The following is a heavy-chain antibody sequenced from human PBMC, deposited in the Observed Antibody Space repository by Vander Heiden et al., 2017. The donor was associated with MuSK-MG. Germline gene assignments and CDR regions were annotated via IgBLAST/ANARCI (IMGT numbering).Heavy chain of an antibody. CDR1: GFSFQSYW. J-gene: IGHJ6*02. Sequence: EVQLVESGGGLVQPGGSLRLSCVASGFSFQSYWMNWVRQVPGKGLVWVSRMKVDGTTIQYADSVRGRFIISRDNARDTLYLQMNNLRAEDTAVYYCARKIGYYYYYGMDVWGQGTTVTVSS. CDR2: MKVDGTTI. CDR3: ARKIGYYYYYGMDV. V-gene: IGHV3-74*03.